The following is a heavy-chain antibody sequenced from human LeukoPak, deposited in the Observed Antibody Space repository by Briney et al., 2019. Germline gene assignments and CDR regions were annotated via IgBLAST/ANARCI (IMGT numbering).Heavy chain of an antibody. V-gene: IGHV1-46*01. CDR1: GYTFTSYY. CDR2: INPSGGST. Sequence: ASVKVSCKASGYTFTSYYMHWVRQAPGQGLEWMGIINPSGGSTSYAQKFQGRVTMTRDTSTSTVYMELSSLRSEDTAVYYCARDHLDTAMVYYYYYGMDVWGQGTTVTVSS. CDR3: ARDHLDTAMVYYYYYGMDV. J-gene: IGHJ6*02. D-gene: IGHD5-18*01.